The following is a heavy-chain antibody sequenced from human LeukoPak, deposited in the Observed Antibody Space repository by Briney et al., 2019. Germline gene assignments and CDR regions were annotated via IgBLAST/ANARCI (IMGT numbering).Heavy chain of an antibody. D-gene: IGHD6-19*01. CDR2: ISSSSSYI. J-gene: IGHJ1*01. CDR3: AREKAVAGTSLGYFQH. V-gene: IGHV3-21*01. Sequence: PGGSLRLSCAASGFTFSSYSMNWVRQAPGKGLEWVSSISSSSSYIYYADSVKGRFTISRDNAKNSLYLQMNSLRAEDTAVYYCAREKAVAGTSLGYFQHWGQGTLVTVSS. CDR1: GFTFSSYS.